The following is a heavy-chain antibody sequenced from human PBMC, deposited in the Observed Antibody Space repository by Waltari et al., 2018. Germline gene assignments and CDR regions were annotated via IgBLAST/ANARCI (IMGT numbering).Heavy chain of an antibody. CDR3: ARDVHMAAAGTNFDY. CDR1: GFTFSSYA. V-gene: IGHV3-30*01. Sequence: QVQLVESGGGVVQPGRSLRLSCAASGFTFSSYAMHWVRQAPGKGLEWVAVISYDGSNKYYADSVKGRFTISRDNSKNTLYLQMNSLRAEDTAVYYCARDVHMAAAGTNFDYWGQGTLVTVSS. CDR2: ISYDGSNK. D-gene: IGHD6-13*01. J-gene: IGHJ4*02.